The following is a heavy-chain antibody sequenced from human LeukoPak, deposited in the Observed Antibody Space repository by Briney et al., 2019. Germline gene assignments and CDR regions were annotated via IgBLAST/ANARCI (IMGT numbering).Heavy chain of an antibody. V-gene: IGHV3-23*01. CDR1: GFTFSSYG. CDR2: VDEGGENT. J-gene: IGHJ4*02. Sequence: GGSLRLSCAASGFTFSSYGMTWVRQAPGRGLEWVSTVDEGGENTHYADSVKGRFTISRDNAKNTLSLQMDSLRGEDSAMHYCATDTGAFHFAYWGQGTLVTVSS. CDR3: ATDTGAFHFAY. D-gene: IGHD2-8*02.